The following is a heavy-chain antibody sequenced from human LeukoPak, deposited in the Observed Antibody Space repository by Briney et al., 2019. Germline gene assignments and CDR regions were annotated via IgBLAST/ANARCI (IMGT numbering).Heavy chain of an antibody. D-gene: IGHD4-17*01. CDR2: SSPYNGNT. CDR3: ASSVTTDDRNYYYYMDV. CDR1: GYTFTTYG. Sequence: ASVKVSCKASGYTFTTYGISWVRQAPGQGLEWMGWSSPYNGNTNYAQKLRGRVTMTRDMSTSTVYMELSSLRSEDTAVYYCASSVTTDDRNYYYYMDVWGKGTTVTVSS. J-gene: IGHJ6*03. V-gene: IGHV1-18*01.